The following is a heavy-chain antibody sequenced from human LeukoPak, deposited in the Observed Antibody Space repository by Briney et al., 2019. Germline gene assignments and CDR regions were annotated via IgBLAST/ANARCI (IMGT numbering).Heavy chain of an antibody. CDR1: GGSISSSNW. CDR3: ARGRGSSWYYFDS. J-gene: IGHJ4*02. CDR2: IYHRGST. Sequence: PSETLSLTCAVSGGSISSSNWWSWVRQPPGKGLEWIGEIYHRGSTNYNPSLKSRVTISVDKSKNQFSLKLSSVTAADTAVYYCARGRGSSWYYFDSWGQGTLVTVSS. D-gene: IGHD6-13*01. V-gene: IGHV4-4*02.